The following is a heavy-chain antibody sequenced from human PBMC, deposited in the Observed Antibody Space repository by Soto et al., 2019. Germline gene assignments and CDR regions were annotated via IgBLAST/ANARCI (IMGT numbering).Heavy chain of an antibody. Sequence: PGGSLRLSCAASGFTFSSYSMNWVRQAPRKGLEWVSYISSSSSTIYYADSVKGRFTISRDNAKNSLYLQVNSLRDEDTAVYYCARGTGGGFYDSSGYYYGSPLYYFDYWGQGTLVTVSS. CDR1: GFTFSSYS. V-gene: IGHV3-48*02. J-gene: IGHJ4*02. CDR2: ISSSSSTI. D-gene: IGHD3-22*01. CDR3: ARGTGGGFYDSSGYYYGSPLYYFDY.